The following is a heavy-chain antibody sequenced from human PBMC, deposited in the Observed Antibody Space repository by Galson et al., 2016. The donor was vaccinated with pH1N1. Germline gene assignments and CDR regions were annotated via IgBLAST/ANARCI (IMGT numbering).Heavy chain of an antibody. Sequence: QSGAEVKKPGESLKISCEASGYSFTSYWIGWVRQMPGKGLEWMGIIFPGDSDTRYSPSFQGQVTISADKSINTAYLQWTSLKASDTAMYFCARQPNTMTTIDFWGQGTLVTVSS. CDR1: GYSFTSYW. D-gene: IGHD3-3*01. CDR3: ARQPNTMTTIDF. J-gene: IGHJ4*02. CDR2: IFPGDSDT. V-gene: IGHV5-51*01.